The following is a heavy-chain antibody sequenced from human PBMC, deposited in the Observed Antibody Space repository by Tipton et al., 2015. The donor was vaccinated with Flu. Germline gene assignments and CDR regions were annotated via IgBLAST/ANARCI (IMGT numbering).Heavy chain of an antibody. J-gene: IGHJ5*02. CDR2: MNPDGTII. CDR1: GFTFSNYW. CDR3: TRNPLTPEGA. V-gene: IGHV3-74*03. Sequence: SLRLSCAASGFTFSNYWMHWVRQLPGEGLEWVSRMNPDGTIITYADSVKGRFTVSRDNAKSMLYLQMNSLRVEDTAMYFCTRNPLTPEGAWGQGTMVTVSP.